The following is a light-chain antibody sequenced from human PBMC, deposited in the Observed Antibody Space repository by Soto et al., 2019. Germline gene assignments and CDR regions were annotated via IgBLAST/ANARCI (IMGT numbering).Light chain of an antibody. J-gene: IGLJ3*02. Sequence: QAVVTQPPSASGTPGQRVTISCSGSSSNIGSNYVYWYRQLPGTAPNLLIYRNDERPSGVPDRFSGSKSGSSASLAISGLRSEDEADYYCSAWDDSLSGPVFGRGTKLTVL. CDR2: RND. CDR1: SSNIGSNY. V-gene: IGLV1-47*01. CDR3: SAWDDSLSGPV.